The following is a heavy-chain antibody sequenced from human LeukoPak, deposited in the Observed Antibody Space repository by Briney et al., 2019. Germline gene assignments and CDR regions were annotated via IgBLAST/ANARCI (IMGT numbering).Heavy chain of an antibody. CDR1: GYSIDGPYY. CDR3: ARVVVVPAAIRHFDY. J-gene: IGHJ4*02. CDR2: SYHTGST. V-gene: IGHV4-38-2*02. D-gene: IGHD2-2*01. Sequence: SETLSLTCSVSGYSIDGPYYWAWIRQPPGKGLEWIGSSYHTGSTNYSPSLKSRVTISVDTSKNQFSLRLSSVTAADTAVYYCARVVVVPAAIRHFDYWGQGTLVTVSS.